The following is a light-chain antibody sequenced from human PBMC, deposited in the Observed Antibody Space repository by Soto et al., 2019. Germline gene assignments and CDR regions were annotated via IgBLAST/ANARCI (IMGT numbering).Light chain of an antibody. V-gene: IGKV3-11*01. Sequence: EIVLTQSPATLSLSPGERATLSCRASQSIGSSLAWYQQKPGRAPRLLIYDASNRATGIPPRFSGGGSGTDFALTINTLEPEDFAVYYCQQRNNWPWTFGQGNKVEI. J-gene: IGKJ1*01. CDR1: QSIGSS. CDR3: QQRNNWPWT. CDR2: DAS.